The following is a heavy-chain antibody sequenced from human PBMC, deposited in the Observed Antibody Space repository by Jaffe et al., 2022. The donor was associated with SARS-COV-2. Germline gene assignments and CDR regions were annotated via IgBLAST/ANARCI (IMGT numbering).Heavy chain of an antibody. CDR3: AKGGVPTYRNPPYMDV. D-gene: IGHD1-1*01. Sequence: EVQLVESGGGLVQPGGSLRLSCAASGFTFSSYAMSWVRQAPGKGLEWVSAISGSGGSTYYADSVKGRFTISRDNSKNTLYLQMNSLRAEDTAVYYCAKGGVPTYRNPPYMDVWGKGTTVTVSS. V-gene: IGHV3-23*04. CDR2: ISGSGGST. CDR1: GFTFSSYA. J-gene: IGHJ6*03.